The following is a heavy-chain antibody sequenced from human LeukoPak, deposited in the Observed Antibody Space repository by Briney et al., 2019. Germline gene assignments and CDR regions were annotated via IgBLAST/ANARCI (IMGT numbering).Heavy chain of an antibody. CDR2: FDPEDGET. Sequence: VASVKVSCKVSGYTLTELSMHWVRQAPGKGLEWMGGFDPEDGETISAQKFQGRVTMTEDTSTDTAYMELSSLRSEDTAVYYCATDLGYCSGGSCRDYWGQGTLVTVSS. V-gene: IGHV1-24*01. D-gene: IGHD2-15*01. CDR1: GYTLTELS. J-gene: IGHJ4*02. CDR3: ATDLGYCSGGSCRDY.